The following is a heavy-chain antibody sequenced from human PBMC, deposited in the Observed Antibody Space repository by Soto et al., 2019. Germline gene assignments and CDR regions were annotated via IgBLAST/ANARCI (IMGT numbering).Heavy chain of an antibody. CDR2: IYYSGST. V-gene: IGHV4-39*02. CDR1: GGSISSSSYY. CDR3: ARDLEGELSSRDY. D-gene: IGHD3-16*02. Sequence: SETLSLTCTVSGGSISSSSYYWGWIRQPPGKGLEWIGSIYYSGSTYYNPSLKSRVTISVDTSKNQFSLKLSSVTAADTAVYYCARDLEGELSSRDYWGQGTLVTVSS. J-gene: IGHJ4*02.